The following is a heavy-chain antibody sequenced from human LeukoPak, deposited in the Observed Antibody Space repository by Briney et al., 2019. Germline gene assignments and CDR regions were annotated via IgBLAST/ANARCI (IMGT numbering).Heavy chain of an antibody. CDR2: IYYSGST. Sequence: SETLSLTCTVSGGSISSYYWSWIRQPPGKGLEWIGYIYYSGSTNYNPSLKSRVTISVDTSKNQFSLKLSSVTAADTAVYYCVRLGVDIVATINYYYGMDVWGQGTTVTVSS. D-gene: IGHD5-12*01. CDR3: VRLGVDIVATINYYYGMDV. V-gene: IGHV4-59*08. CDR1: GGSISSYY. J-gene: IGHJ6*02.